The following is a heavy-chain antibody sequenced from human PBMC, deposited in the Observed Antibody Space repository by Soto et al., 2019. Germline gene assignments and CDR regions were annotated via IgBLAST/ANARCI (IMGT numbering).Heavy chain of an antibody. CDR1: GFTFSDYY. J-gene: IGHJ6*02. Sequence: GGSLRLSCAASGFTFSDYYMSWIRQAPGKGLEWVSYISSSSSYTNYADSVKGRFTISRDNAKNSLYLQMNSLRAEDTAVYYCASGPQRRSDDYYYYGMDVWGQGXTVTVSS. V-gene: IGHV3-11*06. CDR3: ASGPQRRSDDYYYYGMDV. CDR2: ISSSSSYT.